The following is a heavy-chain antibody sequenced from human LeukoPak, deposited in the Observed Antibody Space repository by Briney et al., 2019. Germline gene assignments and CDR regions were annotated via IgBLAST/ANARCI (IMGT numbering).Heavy chain of an antibody. CDR2: ISRGGNSL. J-gene: IGHJ4*02. D-gene: IGHD6-19*01. CDR3: ARAEYSSGPSLDY. V-gene: IGHV3-48*04. CDR1: GFTFSSYS. Sequence: GGSLRLSCETFGFTFSSYSMNWVRQAPGKGLEWVSSISRGGNSLYYADSVRGRFTISRDNAKNSLYLQMNSLRAEDTAVYYCARAEYSSGPSLDYWGQGTLVTVSS.